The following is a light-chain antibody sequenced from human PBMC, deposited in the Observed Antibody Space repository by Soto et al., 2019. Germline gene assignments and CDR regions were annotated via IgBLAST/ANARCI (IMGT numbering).Light chain of an antibody. CDR1: SSNIGSNT. J-gene: IGLJ2*01. V-gene: IGLV1-44*01. CDR2: RNN. CDR3: AAWDDSLNGVV. Sequence: QSVLTQPPSASGTPGQRVTISGSGSSSNIGSNTVNWYQQLPGTAPKLLIYRNNQRPSGVPDRFSGSKSGTSASLAISGLQSEDEADYYCAAWDDSLNGVVFGGGTQLTVL.